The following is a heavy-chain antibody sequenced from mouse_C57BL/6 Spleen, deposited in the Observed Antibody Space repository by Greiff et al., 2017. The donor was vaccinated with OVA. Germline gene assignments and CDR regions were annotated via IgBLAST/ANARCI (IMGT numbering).Heavy chain of an antibody. CDR3: ASYYDYVPYAMDY. CDR2: IYPGDGDT. J-gene: IGHJ4*01. D-gene: IGHD2-4*01. V-gene: IGHV1-82*01. Sequence: VKLMESGPELVKPGASVKISCKASGYAFSSSWMNWVKQRPGKGLEWIGRIYPGDGDTNYNGKFKGKATLTADKSSSTAYMQLSSLTSEDSAVYFCASYYDYVPYAMDYWGQGTSVTVSS. CDR1: GYAFSSSW.